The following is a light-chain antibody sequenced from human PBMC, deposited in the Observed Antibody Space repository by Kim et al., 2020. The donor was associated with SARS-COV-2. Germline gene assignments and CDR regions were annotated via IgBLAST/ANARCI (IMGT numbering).Light chain of an antibody. V-gene: IGLV3-1*01. Sequence: SVSPGQTAIITCSGDKLGDKYACWYQQKPGQSPVLVIYQDSKRPSGIPELFSGSNSGNTATLTISGTQAMDEADYYCQAWDSSSVVFGGGTKLTVL. J-gene: IGLJ2*01. CDR3: QAWDSSSVV. CDR1: KLGDKY. CDR2: QDS.